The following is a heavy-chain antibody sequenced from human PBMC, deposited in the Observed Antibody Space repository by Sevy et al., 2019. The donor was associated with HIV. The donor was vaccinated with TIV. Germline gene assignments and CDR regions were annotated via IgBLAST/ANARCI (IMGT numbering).Heavy chain of an antibody. Sequence: ASVKVSCKASGYTFTGYYMHWVRQAPGQGLEWMGWINPNSGGTNYAQKFQGRVTMTRDTSISTAYMELGRLRSDDTAGYYCARGTPIFGGSYYGMDVWGQGTTVTVSS. V-gene: IGHV1-2*02. CDR1: GYTFTGYY. D-gene: IGHD3-3*01. J-gene: IGHJ6*02. CDR2: INPNSGGT. CDR3: ARGTPIFGGSYYGMDV.